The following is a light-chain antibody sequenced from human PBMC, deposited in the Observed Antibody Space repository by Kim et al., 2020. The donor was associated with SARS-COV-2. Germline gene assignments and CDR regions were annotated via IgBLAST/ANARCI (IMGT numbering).Light chain of an antibody. CDR1: QGREHSDGNAF. J-gene: IGKJ1*01. Sequence: ASISARFSQGREHSDGNAFLSWVQQRPGVSPRRLICRVSNRDSGVRDRFRGSGSGTDFTLKISRVEAENVGVYYCMQGTHRPPWSFGRGTGVDI. CDR3: MQGTHRPPWS. CDR2: RVS. V-gene: IGKV2-30*02.